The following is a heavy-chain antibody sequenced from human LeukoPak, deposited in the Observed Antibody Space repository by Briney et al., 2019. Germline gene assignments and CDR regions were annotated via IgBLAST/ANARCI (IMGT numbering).Heavy chain of an antibody. CDR1: GGSISSSSCY. CDR2: IYYSGST. Sequence: SETLSLTCTVSGGSISSSSCYWGWIRQPPGKGLEWIGSIYYSGSTYYNPSLKTRVTISVDTSKNQFSLKLSSVAAAYTAVYYCARGGDFSSFDYWGQGTLVSVSS. J-gene: IGHJ4*02. CDR3: ARGGDFSSFDY. D-gene: IGHD3-3*01. V-gene: IGHV4-39*07.